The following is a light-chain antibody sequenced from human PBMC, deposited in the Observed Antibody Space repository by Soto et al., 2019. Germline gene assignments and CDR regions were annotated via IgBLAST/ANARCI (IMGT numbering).Light chain of an antibody. CDR1: QGIGSY. CDR2: AAS. V-gene: IGKV1-9*01. J-gene: IGKJ4*01. CDR3: QQHSSYPST. Sequence: IQLTQSPSSLSSSVGDRATLTCRASQGIGSYLAWYQQKPGEAPKLLIYAASTLQSGVPSRFSGSGSGTDFALTISSLQAEDVATYYCQQHSSYPSTFGGGTKVEIK.